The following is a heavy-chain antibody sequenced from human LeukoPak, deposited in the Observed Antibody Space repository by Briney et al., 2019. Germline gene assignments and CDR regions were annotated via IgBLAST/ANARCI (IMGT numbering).Heavy chain of an antibody. J-gene: IGHJ4*02. CDR2: IYYSGST. Sequence: SETLSLTCTVSGGSISSYYWSWVRQPPGKGLEWIGYIYYSGSTNYNPSLKSRVTISVDTSKNQFSLKLSSVTAADTAVYYCARGTGYSYEIDYWGQGTLVTVSS. CDR1: GGSISSYY. D-gene: IGHD5-18*01. CDR3: ARGTGYSYEIDY. V-gene: IGHV4-59*01.